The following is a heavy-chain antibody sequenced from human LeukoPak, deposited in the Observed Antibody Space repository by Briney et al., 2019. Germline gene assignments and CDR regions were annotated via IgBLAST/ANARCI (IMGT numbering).Heavy chain of an antibody. CDR1: GFTFSSYE. D-gene: IGHD6-13*01. V-gene: IGHV3-48*03. Sequence: PGGSLRLSCAASGFTFSSYEMNWVRQAPGKGLEWVSYISSSGGTIYYADSVKGRFTISRDNAKNSLYLQMNSLRAEDTAVYYCAREEQQLADYWGQGTLVTVSS. CDR2: ISSSGGTI. CDR3: AREEQQLADY. J-gene: IGHJ4*02.